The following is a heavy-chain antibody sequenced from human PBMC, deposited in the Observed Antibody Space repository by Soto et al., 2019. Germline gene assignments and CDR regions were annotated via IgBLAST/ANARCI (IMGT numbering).Heavy chain of an antibody. J-gene: IGHJ6*02. Sequence: QVQLVESGGGVVQPGRSLRLSCAASGFTFSSYGMHWVRQAPGKGLEWVVVIWYDGSNKYYADSVKGRFTISRDNSKNSLDLQMNRLRAEDTAVYYCARDPVVSSGWVRGMDVWGQGTTVTVSS. CDR3: ARDPVVSSGWVRGMDV. CDR1: GFTFSSYG. CDR2: IWYDGSNK. D-gene: IGHD6-19*01. V-gene: IGHV3-33*01.